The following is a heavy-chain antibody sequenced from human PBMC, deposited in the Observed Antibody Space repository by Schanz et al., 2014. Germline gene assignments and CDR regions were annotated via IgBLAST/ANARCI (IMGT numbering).Heavy chain of an antibody. CDR2: TSNDGSFT. D-gene: IGHD2-15*01. CDR1: GFTFSDSW. Sequence: VQLVESGGGLIQPGGSLRLSCAASGFTFSDSWMHWVRQAPGKGLVWVSRTSNDGSFTTFADSVKGRFTISRDNSKNTLYLQMNSLRAEDTAVYYCARDKGGLIPFDYWGQGTLVAVTS. J-gene: IGHJ4*02. V-gene: IGHV3-74*01. CDR3: ARDKGGLIPFDY.